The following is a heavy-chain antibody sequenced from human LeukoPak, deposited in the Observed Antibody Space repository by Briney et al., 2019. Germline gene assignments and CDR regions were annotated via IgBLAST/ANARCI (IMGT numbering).Heavy chain of an antibody. CDR1: GITLSNFG. Sequence: GGPLRLSGAVSGITLSNFGMSWVGPAPAMGPEGVAGISGGGGNANYADSVKGRFTISRDNPKNTLYLQMNSLRAEDTAVYFCAKRGVVIRVILVGFHKEAYYFDSWGQGALVTVSS. V-gene: IGHV3-23*01. CDR2: ISGGGGNA. J-gene: IGHJ4*02. D-gene: IGHD3-22*01. CDR3: AKRGVVIRVILVGFHKEAYYFDS.